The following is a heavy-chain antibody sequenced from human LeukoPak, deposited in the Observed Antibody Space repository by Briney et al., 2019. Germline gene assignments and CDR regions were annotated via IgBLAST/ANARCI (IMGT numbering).Heavy chain of an antibody. CDR3: ARDSVEGFDY. V-gene: IGHV4-59*02. Sequence: SETLSLTCTVSGGSVSSYYWSWIRQPPGKGLEWIGYIYYSGSTNYNPSLKSRVTISVDTSKNQFSLKLSSVTAADTAVYYCARDSVEGFDYWGQGTLVTVSS. D-gene: IGHD2-21*01. J-gene: IGHJ4*02. CDR2: IYYSGST. CDR1: GGSVSSYY.